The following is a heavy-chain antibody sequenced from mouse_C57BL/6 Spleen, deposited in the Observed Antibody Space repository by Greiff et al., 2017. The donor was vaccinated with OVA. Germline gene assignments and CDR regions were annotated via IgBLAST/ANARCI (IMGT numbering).Heavy chain of an antibody. V-gene: IGHV1-74*01. J-gene: IGHJ2*01. Sequence: QVQLQQSGAELVKPGASVKVSCKASDYTFTTYWMHWVKQRPGQGLEWIGRIHPSDSDTNYNQKFKGKATLTVDKSSNTAYMQLSSLTSEDSAVYYCAIFIIPGWGQGTTLTVSS. D-gene: IGHD1-1*01. CDR3: AIFIIPG. CDR2: IHPSDSDT. CDR1: DYTFTTYW.